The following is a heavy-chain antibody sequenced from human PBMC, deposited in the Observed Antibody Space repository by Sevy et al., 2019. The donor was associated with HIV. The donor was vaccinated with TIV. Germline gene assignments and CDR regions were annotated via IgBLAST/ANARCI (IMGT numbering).Heavy chain of an antibody. CDR1: GFIFSSNA. Sequence: GGSLRLSCAASGFIFSSNAMHWVRQAPGKGLEWVSVISYDGSNKEYADSVKGRFTISRDNAKNTLYLQMKSPRPEDTAVYYCARVPGAVIAAGPYHFDYWGQGTLVTVSS. J-gene: IGHJ4*02. CDR2: ISYDGSNK. CDR3: ARVPGAVIAAGPYHFDY. D-gene: IGHD6-13*01. V-gene: IGHV3-30*04.